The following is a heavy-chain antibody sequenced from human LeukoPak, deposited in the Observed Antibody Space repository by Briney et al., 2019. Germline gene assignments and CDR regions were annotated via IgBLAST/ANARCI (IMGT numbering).Heavy chain of an antibody. D-gene: IGHD1-14*01. CDR2: ISGSGEST. CDR1: GFTFSTYA. V-gene: IGHV3-23*01. CDR3: ARPESGNYYFDY. J-gene: IGHJ4*02. Sequence: GGSLRLSCAASGFTFSTYAMSWVRQAPGKGLEWVSSISGSGESTYYVDSVKGRFTISRDNSKNTLYLQMNSLRAEDTAVYYCARPESGNYYFDYWGQGTLVTVSS.